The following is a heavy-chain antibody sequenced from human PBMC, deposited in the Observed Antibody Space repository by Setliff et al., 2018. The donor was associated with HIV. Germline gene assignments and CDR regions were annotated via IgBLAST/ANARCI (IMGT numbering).Heavy chain of an antibody. J-gene: IGHJ2*01. V-gene: IGHV3-20*04. CDR1: GFTFDAYG. CDR2: INWNGGSP. CDR3: AREYYYDSSGSFSWYFDL. Sequence: GGSLRLSCAASGFTFDAYGMSWVRQAPGRGLEWVSGINWNGGSPGYADSVKGRFTISRDNAKKSLFLQMNSLRAEDTAFYYCAREYYYDSSGSFSWYFDLWGRGTLVTVSS. D-gene: IGHD3-22*01.